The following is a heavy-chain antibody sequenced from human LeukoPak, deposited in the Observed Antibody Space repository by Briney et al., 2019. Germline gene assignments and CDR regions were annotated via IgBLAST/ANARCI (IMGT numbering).Heavy chain of an antibody. D-gene: IGHD1-26*01. V-gene: IGHV3-21*04. J-gene: IGHJ4*02. Sequence: GGSLRLSCAASEFTFSFYSMNWVRQAPGKGLEWVSSISSSSSYIYYADSVKGRFTISRDNAKNSLYLQMNSLRAEDTALYYCARGYPYYFDYWGQGTLVTVSS. CDR1: EFTFSFYS. CDR2: ISSSSSYI. CDR3: ARGYPYYFDY.